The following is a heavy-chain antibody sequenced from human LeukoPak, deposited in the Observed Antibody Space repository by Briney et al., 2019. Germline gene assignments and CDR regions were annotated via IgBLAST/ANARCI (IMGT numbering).Heavy chain of an antibody. Sequence: ASVKVSCKASGYTFTGYYMHWVRQAPGQGLEWMGWINPNSGGTNYAQKFQGRATMTRDTSISTAYMELSRLRSDDTAVYYCARDAVGLNSGSYYGYDYWGQGTLVTVSS. CDR1: GYTFTGYY. V-gene: IGHV1-2*02. CDR2: INPNSGGT. J-gene: IGHJ4*02. CDR3: ARDAVGLNSGSYYGYDY. D-gene: IGHD1-26*01.